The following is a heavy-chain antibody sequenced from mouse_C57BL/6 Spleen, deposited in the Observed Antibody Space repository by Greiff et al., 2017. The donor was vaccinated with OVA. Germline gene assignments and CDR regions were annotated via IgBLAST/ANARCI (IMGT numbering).Heavy chain of an antibody. Sequence: QVQLQQPGAELVKPGASVKLSCKASGYTFTSYWMHWVKQRPGQGLEWIGMIHPNSGSTNYNEKFKSKATLTVDKSSSTAYMQLSSLTSEDSAVYYCAFYGSSRVGYFDVWGTGTTVTVSS. CDR3: AFYGSSRVGYFDV. D-gene: IGHD1-1*01. V-gene: IGHV1-64*01. CDR2: IHPNSGST. CDR1: GYTFTSYW. J-gene: IGHJ1*03.